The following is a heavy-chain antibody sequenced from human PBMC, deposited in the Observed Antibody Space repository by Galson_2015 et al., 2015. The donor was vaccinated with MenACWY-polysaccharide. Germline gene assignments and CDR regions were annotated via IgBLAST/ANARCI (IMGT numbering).Heavy chain of an antibody. CDR1: GLSLSTSGVG. CDR2: GYWDDDK. D-gene: IGHD3-3*01. Sequence: PALVKPTQTLTLTCTFSGLSLSTSGVGVGWIRQPPGKAPEWLALGYWDDDKRYNPSLTNRVTVTKDTSKYQGGLPVTNMDPVDTATYFCAHRKLITVFGLVTDVGLYFDYWSQGTLVTVSS. V-gene: IGHV2-5*02. J-gene: IGHJ4*02. CDR3: AHRKLITVFGLVTDVGLYFDY.